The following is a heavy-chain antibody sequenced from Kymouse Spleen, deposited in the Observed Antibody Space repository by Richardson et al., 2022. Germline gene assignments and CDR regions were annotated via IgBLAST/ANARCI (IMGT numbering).Heavy chain of an antibody. V-gene: IGHV3-9*01. CDR3: AKVSSIAARYFDY. J-gene: IGHJ4*02. CDR1: GFTFDDYA. D-gene: IGHD6-6*01. Sequence: EVQLVESGGGLVQPGRSLRLSCAASGFTFDDYAMHWVRQAPGKGLEWVSGISWNSGSIGYADSVKGRFTISRDNAKNSLYLQMNSLRAEDTALYYCAKVSSIAARYFDYWGQGTLVTVSS. CDR2: ISWNSGSI.